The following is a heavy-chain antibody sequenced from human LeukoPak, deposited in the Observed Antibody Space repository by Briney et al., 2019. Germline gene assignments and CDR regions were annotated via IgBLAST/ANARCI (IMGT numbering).Heavy chain of an antibody. CDR2: IYYSGST. V-gene: IGHV4-39*07. D-gene: IGHD3-16*01. J-gene: IGHJ5*02. Sequence: SETLSLTCTVSGGSVSSSSYYWGWIRQPPGKGLEWIGSIYYSGSTNYNPSLKSRVTISVDTSKNQFSLNLTSVTAADTAVYYCARFTPQGYGWGGYNRFDPWGQGTLVTVSS. CDR1: GGSVSSSSYY. CDR3: ARFTPQGYGWGGYNRFDP.